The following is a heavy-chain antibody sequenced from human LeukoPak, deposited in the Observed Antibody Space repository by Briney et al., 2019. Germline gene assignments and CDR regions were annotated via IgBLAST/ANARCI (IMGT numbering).Heavy chain of an antibody. D-gene: IGHD6-19*01. V-gene: IGHV4-34*01. CDR3: ARGGPGTGYSSGWYEGYYYYYMDV. CDR1: GGSFSGYY. CDR2: INHSGST. Sequence: SETLSLTCADYGGSFSGYYWSWIRQPPGKGLEWIGEINHSGSTNYNPSLKSRVTISVDTSKNQFSLKLSSVTAADTAVYYCARGGPGTGYSSGWYEGYYYYYMDVWGKGTTVTVSS. J-gene: IGHJ6*03.